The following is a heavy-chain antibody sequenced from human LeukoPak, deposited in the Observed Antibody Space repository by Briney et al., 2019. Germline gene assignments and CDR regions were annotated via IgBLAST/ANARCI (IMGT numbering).Heavy chain of an antibody. CDR2: IYHSGST. V-gene: IGHV4-38-2*02. J-gene: IGHJ5*02. CDR3: ARLSTSRPIGWFDP. CDR1: GDSISSYY. Sequence: PSETLSLTCTVSGDSISSYYWSWIRQPPGKGLEWIGSIYHSGSTYYNPSLKSRVTISVDTSKNQFSLKLSSVTAADTAVYYCARLSTSRPIGWFDPWGQGTLVTVSS. D-gene: IGHD2-2*01.